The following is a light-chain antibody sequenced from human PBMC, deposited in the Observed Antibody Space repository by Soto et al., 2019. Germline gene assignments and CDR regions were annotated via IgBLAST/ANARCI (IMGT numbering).Light chain of an antibody. CDR3: KQYHTYWWT. CDR1: QTIINW. J-gene: IGKJ1*01. CDR2: KAS. Sequence: DIQMTQAPSTLSASVGDRVTITCRASQTIINWLAWYQQKPGKAPKLLIYKASTLEGEVPSRFSGSGSENALTLTINSLQPDDAATYYPKQYHTYWWTFGECTKV. V-gene: IGKV1-5*03.